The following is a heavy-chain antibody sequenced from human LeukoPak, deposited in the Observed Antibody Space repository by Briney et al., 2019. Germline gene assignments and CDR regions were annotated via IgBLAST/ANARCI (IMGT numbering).Heavy chain of an antibody. D-gene: IGHD2-15*01. CDR2: IYHSGST. J-gene: IGHJ5*02. CDR1: GGSFSGYY. Sequence: SETLSLTCAVYGGSFSGYYWSWIRQPPGKGLEWIGSIYHSGSTYYNPSLKSRVTISVDTSKNQFSLKLSSATAADTAVYYCASGQRDCSGGSCYWGWFDPWGQGTLVTVSS. CDR3: ASGQRDCSGGSCYWGWFDP. V-gene: IGHV4-34*01.